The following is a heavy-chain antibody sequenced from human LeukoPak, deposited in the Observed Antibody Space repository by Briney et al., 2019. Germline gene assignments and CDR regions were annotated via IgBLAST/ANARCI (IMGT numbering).Heavy chain of an antibody. V-gene: IGHV3-23*01. J-gene: IGHJ6*02. CDR1: GFTFSSYA. CDR3: AKGQRGSGSYSLPMDV. Sequence: PGGSLRLSCAASGFTFSSYAMSWVRQAPGKGLEWVSAISGSGGSTYYADSVKGRFTISRDNSKNTLYLQMNSLRAEDTAVYYCAKGQRGSGSYSLPMDVWGQGTTVTVSS. CDR2: ISGSGGST. D-gene: IGHD3-10*01.